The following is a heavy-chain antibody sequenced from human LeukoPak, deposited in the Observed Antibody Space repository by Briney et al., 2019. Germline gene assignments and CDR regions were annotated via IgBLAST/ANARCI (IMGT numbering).Heavy chain of an antibody. Sequence: PGGSLRLSCAASGFTFSSYGMNWVRQAPGKGLEWVSYISSSSSTIYYADSVKGRFTISRDNAKNSLYLQMNSLRAEDTAVYYCARDEGVTMVRGVMDYWGQGTLVTVSS. J-gene: IGHJ4*02. CDR1: GFTFSSYG. CDR2: ISSSSSTI. CDR3: ARDEGVTMVRGVMDY. V-gene: IGHV3-48*04. D-gene: IGHD3-10*01.